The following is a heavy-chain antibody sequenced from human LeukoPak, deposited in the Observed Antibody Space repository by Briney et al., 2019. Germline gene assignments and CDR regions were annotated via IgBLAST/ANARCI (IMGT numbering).Heavy chain of an antibody. CDR3: ARDENYGIFFNVDY. J-gene: IGHJ4*02. V-gene: IGHV1-2*02. D-gene: IGHD4-17*01. CDR2: INPNSGGT. CDR1: GYTFTSYY. Sequence: ASVKVSCKASGYTFTSYYMHWVRQAPGQGLEWMGWINPNSGGTNYAQKFQGRVTMTRDTSISTAYMELRSLRSDDTAVYYCARDENYGIFFNVDYWGQGTLVTVSS.